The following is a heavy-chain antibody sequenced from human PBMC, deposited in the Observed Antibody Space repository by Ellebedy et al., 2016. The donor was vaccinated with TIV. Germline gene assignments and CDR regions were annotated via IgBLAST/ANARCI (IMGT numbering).Heavy chain of an antibody. Sequence: MPSETLSLTCTVSGGSISSYYWSWIRQPAGKGLEWIGRIYTSGSTNYNPSLKSRVTMSVDTSKNQFSLKLSSVTAADTAVYYCAREDYDSSGYYPWWFDPWGQGTLVTVSS. D-gene: IGHD3-22*01. CDR3: AREDYDSSGYYPWWFDP. V-gene: IGHV4-4*07. CDR2: IYTSGST. CDR1: GGSISSYY. J-gene: IGHJ5*02.